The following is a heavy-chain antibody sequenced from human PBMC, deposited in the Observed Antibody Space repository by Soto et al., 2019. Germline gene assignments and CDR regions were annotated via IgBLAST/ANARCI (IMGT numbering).Heavy chain of an antibody. CDR1: GFTFSRYG. V-gene: IGHV3-30*18. Sequence: QVQLVESGGGVVQPGRSLRLSCAASGFTFSRYGMHWVRQAPGKGLEWVAIISYDGINKYYANSVKGRFTISRDNSKNTLYLQMNSLRAEDTAVYYCAKSMYNWNDGFFDYWGQGTLVTVSS. CDR2: ISYDGINK. J-gene: IGHJ4*02. CDR3: AKSMYNWNDGFFDY. D-gene: IGHD1-1*01.